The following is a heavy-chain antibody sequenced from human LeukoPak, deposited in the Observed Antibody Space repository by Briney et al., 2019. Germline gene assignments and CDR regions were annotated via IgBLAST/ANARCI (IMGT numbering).Heavy chain of an antibody. V-gene: IGHV3-30*02. D-gene: IGHD6-13*01. CDR1: GFTFSSYG. CDR2: IRYDGSNK. J-gene: IGHJ5*02. CDR3: AKDNSQLYSSSWHH. Sequence: GGSLRLSCAASGFTFSSYGMHWVRQAPGNGLEWVAFIRYDGSNKYYADSVKGRFTISRDNSKNTLYLQMNSLRAEDTAVYYCAKDNSQLYSSSWHHWGQGTLVTVSS.